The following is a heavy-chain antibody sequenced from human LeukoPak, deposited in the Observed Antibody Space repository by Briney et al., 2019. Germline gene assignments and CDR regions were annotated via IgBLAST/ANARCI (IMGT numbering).Heavy chain of an antibody. CDR1: GGSISSSGYY. CDR3: ARDHCGGDCDYYYIDV. D-gene: IGHD2-21*02. Sequence: SETLSLTCTVSGGSISSSGYYWGWIRQSPGEGLEWIGNIYYSGITYYNPSLKSRVTISVDTSKNQFSLKLSSVTAADTAVSYCARDHCGGDCDYYYIDVWGKGTTVTVSS. J-gene: IGHJ6*03. CDR2: IYYSGIT. V-gene: IGHV4-39*07.